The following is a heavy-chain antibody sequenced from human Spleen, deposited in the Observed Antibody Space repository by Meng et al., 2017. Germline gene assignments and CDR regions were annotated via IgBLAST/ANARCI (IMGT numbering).Heavy chain of an antibody. CDR3: ARGLGDGSGSYYRFHYHYGMDI. J-gene: IGHJ6*02. D-gene: IGHD3-10*01. Sequence: GESLKISCAASGFYFNNAWMSWVRQAPGKGLEWVSLISYNGNNEYYADSVKGRFTISRDNSKNTLYLQMNSLRLEDTAVYYCARGLGDGSGSYYRFHYHYGMDIWGQGTTVTVSS. CDR1: GFYFNNAW. V-gene: IGHV3-30*01. CDR2: ISYNGNNE.